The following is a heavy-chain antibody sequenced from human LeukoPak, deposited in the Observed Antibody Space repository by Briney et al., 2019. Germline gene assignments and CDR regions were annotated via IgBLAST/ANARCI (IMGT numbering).Heavy chain of an antibody. CDR2: IYTSGST. D-gene: IGHD1-26*01. CDR1: GGSISSAGYY. J-gene: IGHJ4*02. V-gene: IGHV4-61*02. CDR3: GRVSSGSYSGGDYFDY. Sequence: SETLSLTCTVSGGSISSAGYYWSWIRQPAGKGLEWIGRIYTSGSTNYNPSLKSRVTISVDTSKNQFSLKLTSVTAADTAVYYCGRVSSGSYSGGDYFDYWGQGTLVTVSS.